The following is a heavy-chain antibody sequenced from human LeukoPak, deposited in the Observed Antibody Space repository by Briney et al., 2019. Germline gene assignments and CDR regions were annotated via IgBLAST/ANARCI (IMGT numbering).Heavy chain of an antibody. CDR1: GGSISGYY. CDR2: IYYSEST. J-gene: IGHJ4*02. Sequence: SEALSLTCTVSGGSISGYYWSWIRQPPGKGLEWIGYIYYSESTNYNPTLKSRVTISADTSKNHFSLKLSSVTAADTAVYYCARDIGYCSSTSCPPGYWGQGTLVTVSS. D-gene: IGHD2-2*01. CDR3: ARDIGYCSSTSCPPGY. V-gene: IGHV4-59*12.